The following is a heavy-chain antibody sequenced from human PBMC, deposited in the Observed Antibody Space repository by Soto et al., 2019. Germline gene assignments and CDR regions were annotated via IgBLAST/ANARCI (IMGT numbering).Heavy chain of an antibody. Sequence: ASVKVSCKASGYTFTSYYMHWVRQAPGQGLEWMGIINPSGGSTSYAQKSQGRVTMTRDTSTSTVYMELSSLRSEDTAVYYCARAISLGVAAAGSWFDPWGQGILVTVSS. J-gene: IGHJ5*02. CDR3: ARAISLGVAAAGSWFDP. V-gene: IGHV1-46*03. D-gene: IGHD6-13*01. CDR1: GYTFTSYY. CDR2: INPSGGST.